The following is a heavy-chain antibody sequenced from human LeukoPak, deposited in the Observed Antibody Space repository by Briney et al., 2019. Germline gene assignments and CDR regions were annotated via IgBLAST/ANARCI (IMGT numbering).Heavy chain of an antibody. V-gene: IGHV3-23*01. J-gene: IGHJ4*02. CDR2: ISSSGHLA. Sequence: GESLRLSCAASGFDFSSFAISWVRQAPGRGLEWVSGISSSGHLAFYADSVQGRFSVSRDNSRNTLYLQMDSLRAEDTALYYCAKGVVMTTAPFGYSFDSWGQGTLVTVSS. CDR3: AKGVVMTTAPFGYSFDS. D-gene: IGHD3-22*01. CDR1: GFDFSSFA.